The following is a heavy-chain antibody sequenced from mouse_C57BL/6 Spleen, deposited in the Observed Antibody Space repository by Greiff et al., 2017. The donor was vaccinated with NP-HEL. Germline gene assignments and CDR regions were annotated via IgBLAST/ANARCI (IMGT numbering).Heavy chain of an antibody. D-gene: IGHD4-1*01. CDR1: GYTFTSYW. CDR3: ARGWDVGAMDY. J-gene: IGHJ4*01. CDR2: IDPSDSET. Sequence: QVQLQQPGAELVRPGSSVKLSCKASGYTFTSYWMHWVKQRPIQGLEWIGNIDPSDSETHYNQKFKDKATLTVDKSSSTAYIQLSSLTSEDSAVYYCARGWDVGAMDYWGQGTSVTVSS. V-gene: IGHV1-52*01.